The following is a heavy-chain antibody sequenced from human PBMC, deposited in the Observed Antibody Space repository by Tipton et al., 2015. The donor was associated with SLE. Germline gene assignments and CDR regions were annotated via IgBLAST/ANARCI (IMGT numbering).Heavy chain of an antibody. J-gene: IGHJ4*02. D-gene: IGHD3-3*01. Sequence: QSGPEVKKPGASVKVSCKASGYAFTGYYMHWVRQAPGQGLEWMGRINPNSGGTNYAQKFQGRVTMTRDTSISTAYMELSRLRSEDTAVYYWARDPYDLWSGSDYWGQGTLVTVSS. CDR2: INPNSGGT. CDR1: GYAFTGYY. CDR3: ARDPYDLWSGSDY. V-gene: IGHV1-2*06.